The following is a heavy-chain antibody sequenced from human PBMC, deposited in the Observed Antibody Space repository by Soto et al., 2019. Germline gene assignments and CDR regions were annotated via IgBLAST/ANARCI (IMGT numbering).Heavy chain of an antibody. CDR3: ARFNSGSYYEAFDI. V-gene: IGHV4-4*02. J-gene: IGHJ3*02. CDR2: IYHSGST. D-gene: IGHD1-26*01. CDR1: GGSISSSNW. Sequence: SETLSLTCAVSGGSISSSNWWSWVRQPPGKGLEWIGEIYHSGSTNYNPSLKGRVTISVDKSKNQFSLKLSSVTAADTAVYYCARFNSGSYYEAFDIWGQGTMVTVSS.